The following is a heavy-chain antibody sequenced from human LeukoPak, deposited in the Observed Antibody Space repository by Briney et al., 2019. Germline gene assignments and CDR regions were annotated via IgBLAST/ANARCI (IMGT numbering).Heavy chain of an antibody. Sequence: PSETLSLTCAVYGGSLSGYFWSWIRQPPGTGNGLEWIGEINHRGSTNYNPSLKSRVTMSVDTSKNQFSLKLSSVTAADTAVYYCAAGGYYGDYLSDYWGQGTLVTVSS. CDR3: AAGGYYGDYLSDY. V-gene: IGHV4-34*01. CDR2: INHRGST. CDR1: GGSLSGYF. D-gene: IGHD4-17*01. J-gene: IGHJ4*02.